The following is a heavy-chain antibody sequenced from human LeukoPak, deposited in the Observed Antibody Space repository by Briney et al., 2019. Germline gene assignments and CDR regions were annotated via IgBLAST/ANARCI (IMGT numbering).Heavy chain of an antibody. CDR1: EYPFSRSV. Sequence: ASVKVSCKASEYPFSRSVIHWVRQAPGQRLEWMGWIDAGNGDTEYSQNFQGRVTITRDTSASTAYMELSSLRSEDTSVYYCATISRGIAVDHDAFDVWGQGTMVTVSS. J-gene: IGHJ3*01. V-gene: IGHV1-3*01. CDR2: IDAGNGDT. D-gene: IGHD6-19*01. CDR3: ATISRGIAVDHDAFDV.